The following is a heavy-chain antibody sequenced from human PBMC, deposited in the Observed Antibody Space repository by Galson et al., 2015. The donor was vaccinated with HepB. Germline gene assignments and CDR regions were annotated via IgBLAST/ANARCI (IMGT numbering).Heavy chain of an antibody. J-gene: IGHJ5*02. CDR1: GFTFRNYA. CDR3: AKGPDAGWFDP. CDR2: ISYDGSNK. V-gene: IGHV3-30*18. Sequence: LRLSCAASGFTFRNYAMSWVRQAPGKGLEWVAVISYDGSNKYYADSVKGRFTISRDNSKNTLYLQMNSLRAEDTAVYYCAKGPDAGWFDPWGQGTLVTVSS.